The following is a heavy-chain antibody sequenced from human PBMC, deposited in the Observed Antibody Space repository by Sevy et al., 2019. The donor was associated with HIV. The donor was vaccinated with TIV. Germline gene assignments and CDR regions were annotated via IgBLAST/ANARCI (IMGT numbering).Heavy chain of an antibody. Sequence: GGSLRLSCAGSGFTFSDAAIHWVRQASGKGLEWLGRIRGKANNYGTAYAASVRDRFSISRNDLKDTAYLQMNSLRTEDVARYYCSIYYDIRAFDSWGQGTQVTVSS. CDR2: IRGKANNYGT. J-gene: IGHJ4*02. CDR3: SIYYDIRAFDS. V-gene: IGHV3-73*01. D-gene: IGHD3-22*01. CDR1: GFTFSDAA.